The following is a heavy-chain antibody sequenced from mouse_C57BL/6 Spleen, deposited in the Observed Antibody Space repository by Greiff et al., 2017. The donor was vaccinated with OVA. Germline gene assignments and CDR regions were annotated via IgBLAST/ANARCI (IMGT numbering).Heavy chain of an antibody. J-gene: IGHJ2*01. V-gene: IGHV3-6*01. CDR1: GYSITSGYY. CDR2: ISYDGSN. Sequence: EVKLVESGPGLVKPSQSLSLTCSVTGYSITSGYYWNWIRQFPGNKLEWMGYISYDGSNNYNPSLKNRISITRDTSKNQFFLKLNSVTTEDTATYYCARVPYGSSYYFDYWGQGTTLTVSS. CDR3: ARVPYGSSYYFDY. D-gene: IGHD1-1*01.